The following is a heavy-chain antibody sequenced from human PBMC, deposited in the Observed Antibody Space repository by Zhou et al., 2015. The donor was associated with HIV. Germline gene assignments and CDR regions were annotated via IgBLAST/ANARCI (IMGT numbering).Heavy chain of an antibody. D-gene: IGHD3-22*01. V-gene: IGHV1-69*06. Sequence: QVQLVQSGAEVKKPGSSVKVSCQAYGRTFSGYPNSWVRQAPGQGLEWMGGIIPIFGTTNYAQKFQGRVTITADKSTRTVYMELSSLTSEDTAVYYCATSSGKYDFAFDVWGQGTRLIVSS. CDR2: IIPIFGTT. J-gene: IGHJ3*01. CDR1: GRTFSGYP. CDR3: ATSSGKYDFAFDV.